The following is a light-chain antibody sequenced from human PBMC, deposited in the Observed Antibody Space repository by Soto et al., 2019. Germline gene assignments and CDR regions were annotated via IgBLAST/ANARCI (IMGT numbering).Light chain of an antibody. Sequence: DIVMTQTPLSSPVTLGQPASISCRSSRSLVHSDGDTYLSWLQQKPGQPPRLLIYKISHRFSGVPDRFSGSGAGTDFTLKISRVEAEDVGVYYCMQITQFPHTFGQGTRLEIK. CDR1: RSLVHSDGDTY. CDR2: KIS. CDR3: MQITQFPHT. V-gene: IGKV2-24*01. J-gene: IGKJ5*01.